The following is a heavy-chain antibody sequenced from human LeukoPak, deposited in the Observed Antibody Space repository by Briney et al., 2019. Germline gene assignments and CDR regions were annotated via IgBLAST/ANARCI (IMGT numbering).Heavy chain of an antibody. J-gene: IGHJ5*01. Sequence: SETLSLTCTVSGDSMNSFTYFWTWIRQHPGKGLEWIGYVFYSGGTYLNPSLKRRLTMSSDTPNNLFSLHLTSVTAADTAVYYCARGGRGYSYGLDSWGQGIPVTVSS. D-gene: IGHD5-18*01. CDR2: VFYSGGT. CDR3: ARGGRGYSYGLDS. V-gene: IGHV4-31*03. CDR1: GDSMNSFTYF.